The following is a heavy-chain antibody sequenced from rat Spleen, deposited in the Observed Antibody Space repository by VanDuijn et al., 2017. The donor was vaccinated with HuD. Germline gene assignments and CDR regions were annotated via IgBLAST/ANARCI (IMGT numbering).Heavy chain of an antibody. J-gene: IGHJ2*01. CDR2: ISIGGSNT. CDR1: GFTFSDYY. CDR3: ARKYSGYNSYYFDY. V-gene: IGHV5-25*01. Sequence: EVQVEESGGGLVQPGRSMKLSCAASGFTFSDYYMAWVRQAPTKGLEWVASISIGGSNTYYRDSVKGRFTISRDNAKSTLYLQMDSLRSEDTATYYCARKYSGYNSYYFDYWGQGVMVTVSS. D-gene: IGHD1-9*01.